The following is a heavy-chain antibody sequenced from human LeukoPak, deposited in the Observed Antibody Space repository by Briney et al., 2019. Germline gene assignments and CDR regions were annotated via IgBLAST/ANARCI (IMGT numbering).Heavy chain of an antibody. CDR2: IYYRGST. V-gene: IGHV4-39*01. J-gene: IGHJ4*02. D-gene: IGHD6-13*01. CDR1: GGSISSSSYY. Sequence: SEALSLTCTVSGGSISSSSYYWDWIRQPPGKGLEWIGSIYYRGSTYYNPSLKSRVTISVDTSKNQFSLKLSSVTAADTAVYYCARGSTSWPRHFDYWGQGTLVTVSS. CDR3: ARGSTSWPRHFDY.